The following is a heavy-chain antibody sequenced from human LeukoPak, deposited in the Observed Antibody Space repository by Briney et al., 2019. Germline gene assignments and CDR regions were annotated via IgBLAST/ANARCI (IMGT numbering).Heavy chain of an antibody. D-gene: IGHD1-1*01. CDR3: AIVDNNWSNFFDP. V-gene: IGHV1-8*01. Sequence: GASVTVSYKASGYTFTRYDINWVRQATGQALEWMGWVNPNRGTTAYAQKFQGRVTMARDTSINTACMELSSLTYEDTAVYYCAIVDNNWSNFFDPWGQGTPVTVSS. CDR1: GYTFTRYD. CDR2: VNPNRGTT. J-gene: IGHJ5*02.